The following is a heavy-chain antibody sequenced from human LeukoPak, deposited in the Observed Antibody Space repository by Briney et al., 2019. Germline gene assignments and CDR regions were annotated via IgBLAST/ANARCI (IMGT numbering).Heavy chain of an antibody. J-gene: IGHJ4*02. CDR2: IWYDGSNK. D-gene: IGHD3-22*01. V-gene: IGHV3-33*01. Sequence: GRSLRLSCAASGFTFSSYGMHWVRQAPGKGLEWVAVIWYDGSNKYYADSVKGRFTISRDNSKNTLYLQMNSLRAEDTAVYYCARGFRDYYDSSGYYPLDYWGQGTLVTVSS. CDR1: GFTFSSYG. CDR3: ARGFRDYYDSSGYYPLDY.